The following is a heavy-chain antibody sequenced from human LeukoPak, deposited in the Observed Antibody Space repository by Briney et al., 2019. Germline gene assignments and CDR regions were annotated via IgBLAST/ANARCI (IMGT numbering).Heavy chain of an antibody. D-gene: IGHD3-3*01. Sequence: KASETLSLTCAVSGGSISSYYWSWIRQPAGKGLEWIGRIYTSGSTNYNPSLKSRVTISVDTSKNQFSPKLSSVTAADTAVYYCARPSYYDFWSAGDYWGQGTLVTVSS. V-gene: IGHV4-4*07. CDR2: IYTSGST. CDR1: GGSISSYY. CDR3: ARPSYYDFWSAGDY. J-gene: IGHJ4*02.